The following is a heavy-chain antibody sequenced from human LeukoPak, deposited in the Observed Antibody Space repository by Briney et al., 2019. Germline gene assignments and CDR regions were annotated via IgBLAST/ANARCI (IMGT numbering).Heavy chain of an antibody. Sequence: GASVKVSCKASGYTFTSYGISWVRQAPGQGLEWMGWISAYNGNTNYAQKLQGRVTMTTDTSTSTAYMELRSLRSDDTAVYYCARDRMQQWLKNGMDVWGQGTTVTVSS. CDR3: ARDRMQQWLKNGMDV. CDR1: GYTFTSYG. J-gene: IGHJ6*02. D-gene: IGHD6-19*01. V-gene: IGHV1-18*01. CDR2: ISAYNGNT.